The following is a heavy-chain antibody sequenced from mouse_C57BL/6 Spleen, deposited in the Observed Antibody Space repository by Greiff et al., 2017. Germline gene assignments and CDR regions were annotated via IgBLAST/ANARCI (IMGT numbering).Heavy chain of an antibody. CDR1: GYTFTSYG. CDR2: IYPRSGNT. V-gene: IGHV1-81*01. D-gene: IGHD1-1*01. J-gene: IGHJ3*01. Sequence: VQLQQSGAELARPGASVKLSCKASGYTFTSYGISWVKQRTGQGLEWIGEIYPRSGNTYYNEKFKGKATLTADKSSSTAYMELRSLTSEDSAVYFCGYGSSSHFAYWGQGTLVTVSA. CDR3: GYGSSSHFAY.